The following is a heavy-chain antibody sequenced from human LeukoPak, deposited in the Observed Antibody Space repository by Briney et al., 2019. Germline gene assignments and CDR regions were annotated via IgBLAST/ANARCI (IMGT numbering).Heavy chain of an antibody. CDR2: IKSDGTA. J-gene: IGHJ4*02. Sequence: GGSLRLSXAASGLIFGSAWMHWVRQTPGKGLVWISRIKSDGTATYADSVRGRFTISRDNAKNTLYLQTNNLRADDTAIYYCARGYFYDNAGPYFDYWGRGTLVTVSS. CDR3: ARGYFYDNAGPYFDY. D-gene: IGHD3-22*01. CDR1: GLIFGSAW. V-gene: IGHV3-74*01.